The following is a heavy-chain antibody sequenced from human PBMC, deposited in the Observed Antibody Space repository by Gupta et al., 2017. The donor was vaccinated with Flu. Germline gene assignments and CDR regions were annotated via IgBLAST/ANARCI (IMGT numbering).Heavy chain of an antibody. CDR2: ISSDGGNS. D-gene: IGHD2-2*01. V-gene: IGHV3-30*15. CDR3: ARTPVPCGSTSCHSYYYYYYMDV. Sequence: VALISSDGGNSYLADSGKGRFTISRDNSMNTLSLQMSSLTAEDTAVYYCARTPVPCGSTSCHSYYYYYYMDVWGTGTTVTVSS. J-gene: IGHJ6*03.